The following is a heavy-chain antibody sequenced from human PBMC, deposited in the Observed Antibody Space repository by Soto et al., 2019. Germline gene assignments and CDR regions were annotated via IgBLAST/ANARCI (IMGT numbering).Heavy chain of an antibody. CDR1: GFTLARDW. J-gene: IGHJ4*02. CDR3: ATVFSY. V-gene: IGHV3-74*01. CDR2: INNDGSGT. Sequence: EVQLVESGGGLVQPGGSLRLSCAASGFTLARDWIHWVRQAPGQGLVWVSRINNDGSGTSYAESVKGRFTISRENAKNTAYLQMNSLRVEDTAVYYCATVFSYWGQGTLVTVSS.